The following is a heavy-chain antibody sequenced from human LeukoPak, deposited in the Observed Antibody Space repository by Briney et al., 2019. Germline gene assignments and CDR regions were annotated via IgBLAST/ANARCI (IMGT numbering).Heavy chain of an antibody. CDR3: SRRVSSSGFDVFDA. D-gene: IGHD5-12*01. J-gene: IGHJ3*01. CDR1: GYSFTSYW. V-gene: IGHV5-51*01. Sequence: GESLKISCKGSGYSFTSYWIGWVRQMPGKGLEWMGINYPGDSDTTYSPSFQGQVTMSADKSISTAYLQWSSLKASYTAIYYCSRRVSSSGFDVFDAWGQGTMVTVSS. CDR2: NYPGDSDT.